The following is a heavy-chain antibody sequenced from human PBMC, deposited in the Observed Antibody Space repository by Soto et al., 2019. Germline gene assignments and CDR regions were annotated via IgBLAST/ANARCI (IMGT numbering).Heavy chain of an antibody. Sequence: GESLKISCKGSGYSFTSYWIGWVRQMPGKGLEWMGIIYPGDSDTRYSPSFQGQVTISADKSISTAYLQWSSLKASDTAMYYCARMFARSIGIHDDFDIWGQGTMVTVS. V-gene: IGHV5-51*01. CDR2: IYPGDSDT. CDR1: GYSFTSYW. D-gene: IGHD3-10*02. CDR3: ARMFARSIGIHDDFDI. J-gene: IGHJ3*02.